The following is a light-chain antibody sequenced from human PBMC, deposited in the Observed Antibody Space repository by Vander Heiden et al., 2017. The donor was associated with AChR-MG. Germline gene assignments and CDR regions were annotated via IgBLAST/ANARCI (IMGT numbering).Light chain of an antibody. V-gene: IGKV3-15*01. Sequence: IVMTQSPATLSVSPGERANLSCRTSQSFTRKLAWYQHKPGQAPRLLIYDAASRAAGISARFSGSGSGTEFTLTISSLQSEDVAVYYCHQYYSWPPTFGQGTKVEIK. CDR3: HQYYSWPPT. CDR1: QSFTRK. CDR2: DAA. J-gene: IGKJ1*01.